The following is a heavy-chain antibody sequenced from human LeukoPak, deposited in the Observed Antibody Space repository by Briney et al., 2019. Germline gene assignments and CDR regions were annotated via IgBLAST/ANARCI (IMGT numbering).Heavy chain of an antibody. J-gene: IGHJ4*02. CDR1: GFTFSDYY. D-gene: IGHD3-3*01. CDR3: ARVSIFGVVSLYFDY. Sequence: GGSLRLSCAASGFTFSDYYMSWIRQAPGKGLEWVSYISSSGSTIYYADPVKGRFTISRDNAKNSLYLQMNSLRAEDTAVYYCARVSIFGVVSLYFDYWGQGTLVTVSS. V-gene: IGHV3-11*04. CDR2: ISSSGSTI.